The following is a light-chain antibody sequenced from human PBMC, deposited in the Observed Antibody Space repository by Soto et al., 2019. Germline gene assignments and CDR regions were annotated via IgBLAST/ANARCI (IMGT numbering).Light chain of an antibody. J-gene: IGLJ2*01. CDR2: EVS. CDR3: SSFTGSSTLL. CDR1: SSDVGGYDS. V-gene: IGLV2-14*01. Sequence: QSALTQAASVSGSPGQSITISCTGTSSDVGGYDSVSWYQQHPGKAPKLMIYEVSNRPSGVSNRFSGSKSGNTASLTISGLQAEDEADYYCSSFTGSSTLLFGGGTKLTVL.